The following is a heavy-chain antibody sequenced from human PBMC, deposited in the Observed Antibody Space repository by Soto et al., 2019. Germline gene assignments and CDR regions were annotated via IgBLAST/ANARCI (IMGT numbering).Heavy chain of an antibody. D-gene: IGHD2-21*02. CDR2: IYYSGST. CDR3: ARGRDYDYYYGMDV. J-gene: IGHJ6*02. CDR1: GGSISSGDYY. V-gene: IGHV4-30-4*01. Sequence: KTSETLSLTCTVSGGSISSGDYYWSWIRQPPGKGLEWIGYIYYSGSTYYNPSLKSRVTISVDTSKNQFSLKLSSVTAADTAVYYCARGRDYDYYYGMDVWGQGTTVTVSS.